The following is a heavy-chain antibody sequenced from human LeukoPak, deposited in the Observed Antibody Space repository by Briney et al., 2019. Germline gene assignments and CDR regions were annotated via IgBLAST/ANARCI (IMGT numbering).Heavy chain of an antibody. J-gene: IGHJ5*02. Sequence: SETLSLTCAVSGGSISTAHWWNWVRQSPGKGLEWIGSIYYSGSPYYNPSLKSRVTISVDTSKKQFSLKLSSVTAADTAVYYCARHVGFITMVRGVINNNWFDPWGQGTLVTVSS. V-gene: IGHV4-39*01. CDR1: GGSISTAHW. CDR2: IYYSGSP. D-gene: IGHD3-10*01. CDR3: ARHVGFITMVRGVINNNWFDP.